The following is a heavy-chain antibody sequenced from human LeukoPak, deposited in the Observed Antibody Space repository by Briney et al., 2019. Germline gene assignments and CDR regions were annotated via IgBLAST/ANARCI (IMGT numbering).Heavy chain of an antibody. V-gene: IGHV4-34*01. CDR3: ARHRAGYHIDS. D-gene: IGHD3-9*01. J-gene: IGHJ4*02. CDR1: GGSFSGYY. Sequence: PSETLSLTCAVYGGSFSGYYWSWIRQPPGKGLEWIGEINHSGSTNYNPSLKSRATISVDTSKNQFSLKLSSVTAADTAVYYCARHRAGYHIDSWGQGTLLTVSS. CDR2: INHSGST.